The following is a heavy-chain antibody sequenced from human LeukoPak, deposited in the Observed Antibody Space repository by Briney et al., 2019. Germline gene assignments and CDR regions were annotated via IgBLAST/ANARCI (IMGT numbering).Heavy chain of an antibody. J-gene: IGHJ4*02. Sequence: GGSLRLSCAASGFTFSGYWMSWVRQAPGKGLEWVANIKQDGSEKYYVDSVKGRFTISRDNAKNSLYLQMNSLRAEDTAVYYCARDRYLTPFWGQGTLVTVSS. CDR2: IKQDGSEK. D-gene: IGHD1-14*01. CDR3: ARDRYLTPF. V-gene: IGHV3-7*01. CDR1: GFTFSGYW.